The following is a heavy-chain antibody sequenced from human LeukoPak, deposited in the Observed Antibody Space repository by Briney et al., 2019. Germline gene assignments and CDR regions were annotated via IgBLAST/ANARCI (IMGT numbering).Heavy chain of an antibody. Sequence: PGGSLRLSCAASGFTVSTNYMSWVRQAPGGGLEWVSVMYDDGRTYYADSVKGRFTISRDNSKNTLFLQMNSLRVEDTAVYYCARSDCSSCYLGVWYFFDYWGQGSLVSVSS. CDR1: GFTVSTNY. CDR3: ARSDCSSCYLGVWYFFDY. J-gene: IGHJ4*02. D-gene: IGHD6-13*01. CDR2: MYDDGRT. V-gene: IGHV3-66*01.